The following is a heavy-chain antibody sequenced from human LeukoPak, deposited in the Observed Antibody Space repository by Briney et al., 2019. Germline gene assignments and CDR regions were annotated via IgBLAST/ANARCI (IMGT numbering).Heavy chain of an antibody. J-gene: IGHJ4*02. V-gene: IGHV3-7*01. CDR2: IKQDGSEK. CDR3: ARLGSYHDF. CDR1: GFTFSTYW. Sequence: GGSLRLSCEASGFTFSTYWMSWVRQAPGKGLEWVANIKQDGSEKYYVDSVKGRFTISRDNAKNSLYLQMNSLRAEDTAMYYCARLGSYHDFWGRGALVTVSS. D-gene: IGHD1-26*01.